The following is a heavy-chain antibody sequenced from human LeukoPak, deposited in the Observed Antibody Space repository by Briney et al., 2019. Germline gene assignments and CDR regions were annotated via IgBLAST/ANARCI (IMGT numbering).Heavy chain of an antibody. CDR1: GGSISSYY. D-gene: IGHD3-9*01. V-gene: IGHV4-59*08. Sequence: PSETLSLTCTVSGGSISSYYWSWIRQPPGKGLEWIGYIYYSGSTNYNPSLKSRVTISVDTSKNQFSLKLSSVTAADTAVYYCARRVLTGYYTTDAFDIWGQGTMVTVSS. CDR3: ARRVLTGYYTTDAFDI. J-gene: IGHJ3*02. CDR2: IYYSGST.